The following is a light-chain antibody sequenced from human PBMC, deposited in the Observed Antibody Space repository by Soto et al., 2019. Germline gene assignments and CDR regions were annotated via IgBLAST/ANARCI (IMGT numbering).Light chain of an antibody. Sequence: ETVLTQSPATLSVSPGERATLSCRASQSVTRNLAWYQQKPGQAPRLLIYGASTRATGIPARFSGSGSGTEFTLTISSLQSEDFAVYYCQQYNNGWTFGQGTKVEIK. V-gene: IGKV3-15*01. CDR3: QQYNNGWT. CDR2: GAS. CDR1: QSVTRN. J-gene: IGKJ1*01.